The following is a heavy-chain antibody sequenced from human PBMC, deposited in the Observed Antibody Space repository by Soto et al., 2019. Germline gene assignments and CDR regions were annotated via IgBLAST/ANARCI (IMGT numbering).Heavy chain of an antibody. V-gene: IGHV1-18*01. CDR1: CYTFTNLG. CDR3: AREGQAPYYYYGMDV. J-gene: IGHJ6*02. Sequence: SVCVYCKTCCYTFTNLGFSGVRQAPGQGLEWMGWISGYNGNTKYAEKFQGRVTMTTDTSTSTAHMELRSLRSDNTAVYNCAREGQAPYYYYGMDVWG. CDR2: ISGYNGNT.